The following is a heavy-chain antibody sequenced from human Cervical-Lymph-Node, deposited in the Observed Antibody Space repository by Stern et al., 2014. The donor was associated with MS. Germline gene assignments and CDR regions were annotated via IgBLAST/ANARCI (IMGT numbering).Heavy chain of an antibody. J-gene: IGHJ6*02. CDR1: GFHFRSYA. Sequence: VQLVESGGGVVQPGRSLRLSCAASGFHFRSYAMHWVRQAPVKGLEGVAVINYDGKKEYYVDSVKGRFTISRNNSKNTLFLQMNSLRTEDTAVYYCARERFRGMDVWGRGTTVIVS. D-gene: IGHD3-16*01. CDR3: ARERFRGMDV. CDR2: INYDGKKE. V-gene: IGHV3-30*04.